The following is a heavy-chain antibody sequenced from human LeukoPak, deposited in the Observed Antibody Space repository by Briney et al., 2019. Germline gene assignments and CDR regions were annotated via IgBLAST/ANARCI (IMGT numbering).Heavy chain of an antibody. CDR1: GDSVSSNSAA. J-gene: IGHJ4*02. Sequence: PSQTLSLTCAISGDSVSSNSAAWNWIRQSPSRGLEWLGRTYYRSKWYNDYAVSVKSRITINPDTSKNQFSLQLSSVTPEDTAVYYCARVSSSWSPSLSVTHYFDSWGQGALVTVSS. V-gene: IGHV6-1*01. CDR2: TYYRSKWYN. CDR3: ARVSSSWSPSLSVTHYFDS. D-gene: IGHD6-13*01.